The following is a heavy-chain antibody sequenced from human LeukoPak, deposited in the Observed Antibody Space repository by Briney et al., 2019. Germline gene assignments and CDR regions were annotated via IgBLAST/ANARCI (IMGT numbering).Heavy chain of an antibody. Sequence: SETLSLTCTVSGGSISSSTCNWGWIRQPPGKGLEWIGSIYNSGSTFYNPSLKSRATISIDTSKNQFSLKLSSVTAADTAIYYCASQPYYESSGYYFYWGQGTLVTVSS. J-gene: IGHJ4*02. CDR3: ASQPYYESSGYYFY. V-gene: IGHV4-39*01. D-gene: IGHD3-22*01. CDR1: GGSISSSTCN. CDR2: IYNSGST.